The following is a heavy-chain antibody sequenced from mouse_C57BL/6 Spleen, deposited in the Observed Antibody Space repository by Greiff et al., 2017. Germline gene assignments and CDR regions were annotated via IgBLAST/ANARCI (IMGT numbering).Heavy chain of an antibody. CDR3: TRGGNYRYFDV. D-gene: IGHD2-1*01. V-gene: IGHV1-15*01. CDR2: IDPETGGT. CDR1: GYTFTDYE. Sequence: VQLQQSGAELVRPGASVTLSCKASGYTFTDYEMHWVKQTPVHGLEWIGAIDPETGGTAYNQKFKGKAILTADKSSSTAYMELRSLTSEDSAVYYCTRGGNYRYFDVWGTGTTVTVSS. J-gene: IGHJ1*03.